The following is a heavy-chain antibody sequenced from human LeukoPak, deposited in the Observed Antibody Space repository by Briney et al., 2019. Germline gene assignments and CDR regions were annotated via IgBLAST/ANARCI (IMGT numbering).Heavy chain of an antibody. CDR1: GFTFTISA. CDR3: AAADCSSTSCYYFDY. V-gene: IGHV1-58*01. Sequence: GTSVKVSFKASGFTFTISAVQWVRQARGQRLEWIGWIVVGSGNTNYAQKFQERVTITRDMSTSTAYMELSSLRSEDTAVYYCAAADCSSTSCYYFDYWGQGTLVTVSS. CDR2: IVVGSGNT. J-gene: IGHJ4*02. D-gene: IGHD2-2*01.